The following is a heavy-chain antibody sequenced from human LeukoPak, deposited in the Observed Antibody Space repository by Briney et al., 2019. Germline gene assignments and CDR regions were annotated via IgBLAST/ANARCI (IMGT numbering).Heavy chain of an antibody. CDR3: ARLNVGIAAASRKSYYYMDV. J-gene: IGHJ6*03. V-gene: IGHV4-34*01. CDR2: INHSGST. CDR1: GGSFSGYY. Sequence: SETLSLTCAVYGGSFSGYYWTWIRQPPGKGLEWIGEINHSGSTNYNPSLKSRVTISVDTSKNQFSLKLSSVTAADTSVYYCARLNVGIAAASRKSYYYMDVWGKGTTVTISS. D-gene: IGHD6-13*01.